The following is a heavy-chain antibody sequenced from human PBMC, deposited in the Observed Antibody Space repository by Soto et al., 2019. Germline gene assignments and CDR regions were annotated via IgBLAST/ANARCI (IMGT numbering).Heavy chain of an antibody. CDR1: GGTLSSYA. CDR2: VIPIFGTA. CDR3: TRAMWWYDFLSGPQSSRYYYYYGMDV. J-gene: IGHJ6*02. V-gene: IGHV1-69*12. D-gene: IGHD3-3*01. Sequence: QVQLVQSGAEVKKPGSSVKVSCKASGGTLSSYAISWVRQAPGQGLEWMGGVIPIFGTANYSPKFQVRVTITADESTSTAYMELSRLRSEHTAVSDCTRAMWWYDFLSGPQSSRYYYYYGMDVWGQGTTVTVSS.